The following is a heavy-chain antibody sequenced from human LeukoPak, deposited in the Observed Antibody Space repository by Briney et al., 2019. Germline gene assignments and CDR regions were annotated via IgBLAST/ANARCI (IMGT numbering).Heavy chain of an antibody. CDR3: ARLSGSYYSAFDI. J-gene: IGHJ3*02. V-gene: IGHV5-51*01. Sequence: GESLKISRKGSGYSFNTYWIDWVRQMPGKGLEWMGIIYSGDSDTRYSPSFQGQVTISADKSISTAYLQWSSLKASDTAMYYCARLSGSYYSAFDIWGLGTMVTVSS. D-gene: IGHD1-26*01. CDR2: IYSGDSDT. CDR1: GYSFNTYW.